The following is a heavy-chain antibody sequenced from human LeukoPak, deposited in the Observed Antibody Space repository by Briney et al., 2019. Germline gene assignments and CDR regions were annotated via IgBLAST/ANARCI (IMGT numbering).Heavy chain of an antibody. CDR2: ITGGGGST. CDR1: GFTFSSYA. Sequence: GGSLRLSCAASGFTFSSYAMTWVRQAPGKELECVSAITGGGGSTYYADSVKGRFTISRHNSKNTLYLQMNSLRAEDTAIYYCAKVTDIVVVLAATYFDYWGQGTLVTVSS. D-gene: IGHD2-15*01. CDR3: AKVTDIVVVLAATYFDY. V-gene: IGHV3-23*01. J-gene: IGHJ4*02.